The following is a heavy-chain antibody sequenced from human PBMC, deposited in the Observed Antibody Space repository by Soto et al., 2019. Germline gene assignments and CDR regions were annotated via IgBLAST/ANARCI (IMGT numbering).Heavy chain of an antibody. V-gene: IGHV3-30*18. CDR3: AKGVGLQWLRYGMDV. Sequence: QVQLVESGGGVVQPGRSLRLSCAASGFTFSNYGMHWVRQAPGKGLEWVAVISYDGSNKYYADSVKGRFTISRDNSKNTLYLQMNSLRSEDTAVYYCAKGVGLQWLRYGMDVWGQGTTVTVSS. CDR2: ISYDGSNK. J-gene: IGHJ6*02. D-gene: IGHD5-12*01. CDR1: GFTFSNYG.